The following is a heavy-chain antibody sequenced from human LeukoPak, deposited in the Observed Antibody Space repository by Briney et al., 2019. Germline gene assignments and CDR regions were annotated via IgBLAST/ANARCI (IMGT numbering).Heavy chain of an antibody. V-gene: IGHV3-21*01. J-gene: IGHJ6*03. D-gene: IGHD3-10*01. CDR1: GFTFSTFA. Sequence: PGGSLRLSCAASGFTFSTFAMIWVRQAPGKGLEWVSSISSSSSYIYYADSVKGRFTISRDNAKNSLFLQMNSLRAEDTAVYYCARDRRGSGSFLDRYYYMDVWGKGTTVTISS. CDR2: ISSSSSYI. CDR3: ARDRRGSGSFLDRYYYMDV.